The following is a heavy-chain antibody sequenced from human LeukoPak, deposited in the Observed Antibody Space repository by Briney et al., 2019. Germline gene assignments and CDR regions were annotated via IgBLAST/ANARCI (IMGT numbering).Heavy chain of an antibody. CDR3: ARGRRDYYYYGMDV. V-gene: IGHV3-48*04. CDR2: ISRTSNTV. Sequence: PGGSLRLSCAASGFTFSDYSMNWVRQAPGKGLEWVSYISRTSNTVYYTDSVRGRFTISRANAKNSLYLQMNSLRAEDTAVYYCARGRRDYYYYGMDVWGQGTTVTVSS. J-gene: IGHJ6*02. CDR1: GFTFSDYS.